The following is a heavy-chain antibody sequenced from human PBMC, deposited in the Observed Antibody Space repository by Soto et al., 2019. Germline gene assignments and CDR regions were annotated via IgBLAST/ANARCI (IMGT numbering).Heavy chain of an antibody. CDR2: ITWNSANV. V-gene: IGHV3-9*01. CDR1: GFTFDDYP. J-gene: IGHJ5*02. D-gene: IGHD2-15*01. Sequence: QLVESGGGLVQPGRSLRLSCTASGFTFDDYPMHWVRQRPGQGLEWVSGITWNSANVGYADSVRGRFTISRDNAKNSLFIQMDNLRPEDTAFYFCAKGGYCTDGSCYTEFAPRGQGTLVTVSS. CDR3: AKGGYCTDGSCYTEFAP.